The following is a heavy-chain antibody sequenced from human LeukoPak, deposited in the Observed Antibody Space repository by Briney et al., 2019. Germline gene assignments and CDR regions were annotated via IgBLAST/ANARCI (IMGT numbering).Heavy chain of an antibody. J-gene: IGHJ4*02. CDR3: AKPIAAAGTFDY. CDR1: GFTFSSYG. V-gene: IGHV3-23*01. CDR2: ISGSGGST. Sequence: GGTLRLSCAASGFTFSSYGMSWVRQAPGKGLEWVSAISGSGGSTYYADSVKGRFTISRDNSKNTLYPQMNSLRAEDTAVYYCAKPIAAAGTFDYWGQGTLVTVSS. D-gene: IGHD6-13*01.